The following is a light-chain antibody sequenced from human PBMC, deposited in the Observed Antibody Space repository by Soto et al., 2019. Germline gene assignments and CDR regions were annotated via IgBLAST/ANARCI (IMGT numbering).Light chain of an antibody. J-gene: IGLJ1*01. CDR1: SSDDGGYNY. CDR3: SSFTSISTRYV. V-gene: IGLV2-14*01. Sequence: QSALTQPASVSGSPGQSINISCTGTSSDDGGYNYVSWYQQHPGKAPKLMIYDVSNRPTGVSNRFSGSKSGNTASLTISGLQAEDEADYYCSSFTSISTRYVFGTGTKLTVL. CDR2: DVS.